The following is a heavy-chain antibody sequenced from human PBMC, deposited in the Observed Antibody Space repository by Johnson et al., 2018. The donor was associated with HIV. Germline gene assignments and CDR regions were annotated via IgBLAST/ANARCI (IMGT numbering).Heavy chain of an antibody. D-gene: IGHD6-6*01. J-gene: IGHJ3*02. CDR2: IKCDGSNK. CDR3: ARAGSSSSGPRAFDI. Sequence: EVQLVESGGGWVKPGGSLRLSCAASGFRFSSSWMHWVCQAPEKGLEWVADIKCDGSNKYYADSVKGRFTISRDNSKNTLYLQMNSLRAEDTAVYYCARAGSSSSGPRAFDIWGQGTMVTVSS. CDR1: GFRFSSSW. V-gene: IGHV3-52*01.